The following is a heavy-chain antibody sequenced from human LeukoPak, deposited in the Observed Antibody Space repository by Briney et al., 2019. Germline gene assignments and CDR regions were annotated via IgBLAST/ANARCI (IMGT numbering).Heavy chain of an antibody. J-gene: IGHJ4*02. CDR1: GYTFTSYD. CDR3: ARVHYYGSGSPLNFRYYFDY. CDR2: MNPNSGNT. V-gene: IGHV1-8*01. Sequence: ASVKVSCKASGYTFTSYDINWVRQATGQGLEWMGWMNPNSGNTGYAQKFQGRVTMTTDTSTSTAYMELRSLRSDDTAVYYCARVHYYGSGSPLNFRYYFDYWGQGTLVTVSS. D-gene: IGHD3-10*01.